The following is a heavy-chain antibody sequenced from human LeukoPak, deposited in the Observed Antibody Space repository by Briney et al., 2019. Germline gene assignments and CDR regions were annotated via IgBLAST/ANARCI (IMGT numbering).Heavy chain of an antibody. V-gene: IGHV3-21*01. J-gene: IGHJ1*01. CDR1: GFTFSSYS. D-gene: IGHD6-13*01. CDR2: ISSNSSYI. CDR3: ARDWPTIAAAGTTPEYFQH. Sequence: GGSLRLSCAASGFTFSSYSMNWVRQAPGKGLEWVSSISSNSSYIYYADSVKGRFTISRDNAKNSLYLQMNSLRAEDTAVYYCARDWPTIAAAGTTPEYFQHWGQGTLVTVSS.